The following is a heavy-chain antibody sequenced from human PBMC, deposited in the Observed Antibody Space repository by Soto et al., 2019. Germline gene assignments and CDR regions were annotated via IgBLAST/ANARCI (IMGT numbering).Heavy chain of an antibody. D-gene: IGHD1-1*01. Sequence: GASVKVSCKASGYTFTSYYMHWVRQAPGQGLEWMGWINPNSGGTNYAQKFQGWVTMTRDTSISTAYMELSRLRSDDTAVYYCAREKRALEQYYGMDVWGQGTTVTVSS. V-gene: IGHV1-2*04. J-gene: IGHJ6*02. CDR3: AREKRALEQYYGMDV. CDR2: INPNSGGT. CDR1: GYTFTSYY.